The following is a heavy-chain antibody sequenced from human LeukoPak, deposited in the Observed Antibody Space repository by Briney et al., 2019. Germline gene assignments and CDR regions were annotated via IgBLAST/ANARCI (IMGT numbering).Heavy chain of an antibody. J-gene: IGHJ5*02. CDR3: ARDLDYDYVWGSYRST. V-gene: IGHV4-59*12. Sequence: SETLSLTCTVSGGSISSYYWSWIRQPPGKGLEWIGYIYYSGSTNYNPSLKSRVTISVDTSKNQFSLKLSSVTAADTAVYYCARDLDYDYVWGSYRSTWGQGTLVTVSS. D-gene: IGHD3-16*02. CDR1: GGSISSYY. CDR2: IYYSGST.